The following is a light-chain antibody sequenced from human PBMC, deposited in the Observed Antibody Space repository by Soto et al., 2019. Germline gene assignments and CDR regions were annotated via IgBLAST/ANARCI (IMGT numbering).Light chain of an antibody. CDR2: DAS. CDR3: QQYDNLPPLA. V-gene: IGKV1-33*01. CDR1: HNINNY. J-gene: IGKJ4*01. Sequence: DIQMTQSPSSLSASVGERVTITCQASHNINNYLNWYQQKPGRAPKLLIYDASNLETGVPSRLSGSGSETDFTFTISSLQPEDSAIYVCQQYDNLPPLAFGGGTKVEIK.